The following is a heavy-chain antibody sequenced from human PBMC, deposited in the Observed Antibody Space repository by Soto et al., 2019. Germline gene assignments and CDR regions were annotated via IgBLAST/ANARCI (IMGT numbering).Heavy chain of an antibody. Sequence: QPGGSLILSCASSVFTFINFFISLFLQGPVNGLEWVSAISVSSSDKWYTDSLECLFTISRDNSKNTLYLEMNNLRADDSAVYYCAKYILLDTSSIFDCWGTGDILTVSS. D-gene: IGHD5-18*01. J-gene: IGHJ4*02. CDR2: ISVSSSDK. CDR1: VFTFINFF. V-gene: IGHV3-23*01. CDR3: AKYILLDTSSIFDC.